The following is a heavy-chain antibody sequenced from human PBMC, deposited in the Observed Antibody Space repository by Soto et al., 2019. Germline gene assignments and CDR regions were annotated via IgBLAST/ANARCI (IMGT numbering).Heavy chain of an antibody. CDR1: GFTFSSYA. V-gene: IGHV3-30-3*01. D-gene: IGHD6-19*01. Sequence: QVQLVESGGGVVQPGRSLRLSCAASGFTFSSYAMHWVRQAPGKGLEWVAVISYDGSNKYYADSVKGRFTISRDNSKNTLYLQMNSLRAEDTAMYYCARCPDSSGWYTVDYWGQGTLVTVSS. CDR3: ARCPDSSGWYTVDY. CDR2: ISYDGSNK. J-gene: IGHJ4*02.